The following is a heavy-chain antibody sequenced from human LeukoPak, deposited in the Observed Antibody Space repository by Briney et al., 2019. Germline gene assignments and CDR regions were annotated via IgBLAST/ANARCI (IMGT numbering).Heavy chain of an antibody. CDR2: IYYSGST. CDR3: AREVRSMYYFDY. J-gene: IGHJ4*02. Sequence: PSETLSLTCTVSGGSISSSSYYWGWIRQPPGKGLEWIGSIYYSGSTYYNPSLKSRVTISVDTSKNQFSLKLSSVTAADTAVYYCAREVRSMYYFDYWGQGTLVTVSS. V-gene: IGHV4-39*07. CDR1: GGSISSSSYY. D-gene: IGHD1-26*01.